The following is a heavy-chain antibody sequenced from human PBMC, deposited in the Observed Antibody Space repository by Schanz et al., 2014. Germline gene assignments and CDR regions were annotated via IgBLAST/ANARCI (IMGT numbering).Heavy chain of an antibody. CDR2: IYYNGGTP. V-gene: IGHV4-39*01. CDR3: ARQGTTRFQYYMDV. D-gene: IGHD1-1*01. CDR1: GGSITSSGFY. Sequence: QVQLQESGPRLVKPSETLSLICTVSGGSITSSGFYWAWIRQPPGKGLEWIGSIYYNGGTPLYTPSLKSRATMSADTSKNHFSLKLTSVAAADTAVYYCARQGTTRFQYYMDVWGEGTSXFVS. J-gene: IGHJ6*03.